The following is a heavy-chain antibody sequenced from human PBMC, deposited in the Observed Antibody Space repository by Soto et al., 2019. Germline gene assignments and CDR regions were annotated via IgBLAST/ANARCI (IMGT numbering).Heavy chain of an antibody. CDR2: ISYDGSNK. CDR1: GFTFSSYG. Sequence: GGSLRLSCAASGFTFSSYGMHWVRQAPGKGLEWVAVISYDGSNKYYADSVKGRFTISRDNSKNTLYLQMNSLRAEDTAVYYCAKDRRVTIFGVVILYYYYGMDVWGQGTTVTVAS. J-gene: IGHJ6*02. D-gene: IGHD3-3*01. V-gene: IGHV3-30*18. CDR3: AKDRRVTIFGVVILYYYYGMDV.